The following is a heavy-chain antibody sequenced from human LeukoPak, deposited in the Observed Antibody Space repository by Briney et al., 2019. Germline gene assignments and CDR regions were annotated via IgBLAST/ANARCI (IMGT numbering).Heavy chain of an antibody. CDR2: TSGWVGST. Sequence: GGSMRLSCAASGSTSSSYAMSCVRHAPGKGLEWVSATSGWVGSTYYADSVKGRFTISRDNPKNTLYLQMNSLRAEDTAVYYCAKVDDLLGWFDPWGQGTLVTVSP. J-gene: IGHJ5*02. CDR3: AKVDDLLGWFDP. CDR1: GSTSSSYA. V-gene: IGHV3-23*01. D-gene: IGHD2-15*01.